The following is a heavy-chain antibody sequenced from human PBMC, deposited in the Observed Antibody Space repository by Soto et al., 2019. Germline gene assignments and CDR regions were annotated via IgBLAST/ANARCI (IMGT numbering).Heavy chain of an antibody. D-gene: IGHD2-21*01. J-gene: IGHJ5*02. Sequence: EEQLVESGGGLVQPGGSLRLSCAASGFTFSDFNMNWVRQAPGKGLEWISYISSSGRSTYYADSVKGRFTISRDNANHSLFLQMNSLVDEDSAVYYCAKETFFFESCTSYSAQRPRWFDPWGQGTLVTVSA. CDR1: GFTFSDFN. CDR3: AKETFFFESCTSYSAQRPRWFDP. CDR2: ISSSGRST. V-gene: IGHV3-48*02.